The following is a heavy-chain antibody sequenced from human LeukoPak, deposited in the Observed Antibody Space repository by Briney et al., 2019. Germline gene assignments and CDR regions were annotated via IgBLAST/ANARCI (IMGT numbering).Heavy chain of an antibody. D-gene: IGHD3-3*01. CDR3: ARDRGRGVIDY. CDR2: IYYSGST. Sequence: SETLSLTCTVSGGSISSDYWSWIRQPPGKGLEWIGYIYYSGSTNYNPSLKSRVTISVDTSKNQFSLKLSSVTAADTAVYYCARDRGRGVIDYWGQGTLVTVSS. V-gene: IGHV4-59*01. CDR1: GGSISSDY. J-gene: IGHJ4*02.